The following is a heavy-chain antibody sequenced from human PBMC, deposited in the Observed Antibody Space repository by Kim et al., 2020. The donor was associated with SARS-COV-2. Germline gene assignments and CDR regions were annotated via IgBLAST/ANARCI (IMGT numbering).Heavy chain of an antibody. J-gene: IGHJ6*02. CDR1: GYTFTSYD. Sequence: ASVKVSCKASGYTFTSYDINWVRQATGQGLEWMGWMNPNSGNTGYAQKFQGRVTMTRNTSISTAYMELSSLRSEDTAVYYCARGRKILWFGELFSDYYYGMDVWGQGTTVTVSS. V-gene: IGHV1-8*01. CDR2: MNPNSGNT. D-gene: IGHD3-10*01. CDR3: ARGRKILWFGELFSDYYYGMDV.